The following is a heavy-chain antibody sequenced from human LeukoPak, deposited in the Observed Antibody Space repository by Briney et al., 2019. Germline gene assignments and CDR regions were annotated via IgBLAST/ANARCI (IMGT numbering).Heavy chain of an antibody. V-gene: IGHV3-23*01. Sequence: GGSLRLSCAASGFTFSSYAMSWVRQAPGKGLEWVSAISGSGGSTYYADSVKGRFTISRDNSKNTLYLQMNSLRAEDTAVYYCAKDGSKLSSGSYYFDYWGQGTLVTVSS. D-gene: IGHD3-22*01. CDR2: ISGSGGST. CDR1: GFTFSSYA. CDR3: AKDGSKLSSGSYYFDY. J-gene: IGHJ4*02.